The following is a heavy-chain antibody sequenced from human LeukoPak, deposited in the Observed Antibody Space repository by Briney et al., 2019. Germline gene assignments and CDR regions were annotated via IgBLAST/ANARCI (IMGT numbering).Heavy chain of an antibody. CDR3: ARAPPFGVVRSLRPNDY. J-gene: IGHJ4*02. CDR2: ISAYNGNT. V-gene: IGHV1-18*01. Sequence: ASVKVSCKASGYTFTSYGISWVRQAPGQGLEWMGWISAYNGNTNYAQKLQGRVTMTTDTSTSTAYMELRSLRSDDTAVYYCARAPPFGVVRSLRPNDYWGQGTLVTVSS. CDR1: GYTFTSYG. D-gene: IGHD3-3*01.